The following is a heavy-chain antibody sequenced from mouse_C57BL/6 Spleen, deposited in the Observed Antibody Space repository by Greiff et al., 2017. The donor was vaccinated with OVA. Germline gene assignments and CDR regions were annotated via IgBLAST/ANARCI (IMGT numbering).Heavy chain of an antibody. D-gene: IGHD3-3*01. V-gene: IGHV1-7*01. CDR3: ASLLDVGARDY. J-gene: IGHJ4*01. CDR2: INPSSGYT. CDR1: GYTFTSYW. Sequence: QVQLQQSGADLAKPGASVKLSCKASGYTFTSYWMHWVHQRPGQGLEWIGYINPSSGYTKYNQKFKDKATLTADKSSSTAYMQLSSLTYEDSAVYYCASLLDVGARDYWGQGTSGTVSS.